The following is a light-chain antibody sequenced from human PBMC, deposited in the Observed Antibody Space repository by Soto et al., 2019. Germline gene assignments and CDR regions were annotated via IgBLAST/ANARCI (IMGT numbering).Light chain of an antibody. J-gene: IGKJ3*01. Sequence: DIVMTQSPDSLAVSLGERATINCKSSQSVLYSSNNKNYLAWYQQKPGQPPKLLIYWASTRESGVPDRFSGSGSGTDFTLTISSLQAEDVAVYYCQQHYSSPFTFGPGTKVETK. CDR3: QQHYSSPFT. CDR2: WAS. CDR1: QSVLYSSNNKNY. V-gene: IGKV4-1*01.